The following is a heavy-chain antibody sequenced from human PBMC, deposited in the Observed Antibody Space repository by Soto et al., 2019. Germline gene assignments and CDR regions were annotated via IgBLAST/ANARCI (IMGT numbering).Heavy chain of an antibody. D-gene: IGHD4-17*01. CDR1: GFTFSSYA. V-gene: IGHV3-23*01. Sequence: EVQLLESGGGLVQPGGSLRLSCAASGFTFSSYAMSWVRQAPGKGLEWVSAISGSGGSTYYADSVKGRFTISRDNSKNTLYLQMNSLRAEDTAVYYCAKDISNDYGDYDLYSWSDPWGQGTLVTVSS. CDR3: AKDISNDYGDYDLYSWSDP. J-gene: IGHJ5*02. CDR2: ISGSGGST.